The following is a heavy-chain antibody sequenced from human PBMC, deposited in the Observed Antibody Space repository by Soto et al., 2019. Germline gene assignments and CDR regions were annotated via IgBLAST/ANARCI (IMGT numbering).Heavy chain of an antibody. Sequence: PGGSLRLSCAASGFTFSSYAMSWVRQAPGKGLEWVANIKQDGSEKYYVDSVKGRFTISRDNAKNSLYLQMNSLRAEDTAVYYCARGLYCSSTSCYAYYYYMDVWGKGTTVTVSS. J-gene: IGHJ6*03. CDR1: GFTFSSYA. CDR2: IKQDGSEK. D-gene: IGHD2-2*01. CDR3: ARGLYCSSTSCYAYYYYMDV. V-gene: IGHV3-7*01.